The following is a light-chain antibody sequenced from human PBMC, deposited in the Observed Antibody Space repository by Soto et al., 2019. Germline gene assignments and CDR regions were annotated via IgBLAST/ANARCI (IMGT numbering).Light chain of an antibody. J-gene: IGKJ1*01. Sequence: EIVLTQSPATPSLSPGERATLSCRASQSVSSYLAWYQQKPGQAPRLLIYDASNRATGIPARFSGSGSGTDFTLTISSLEPEDFAVYYRQQRSNWPTFGQGTKVDIK. V-gene: IGKV3-11*01. CDR2: DAS. CDR1: QSVSSY. CDR3: QQRSNWPT.